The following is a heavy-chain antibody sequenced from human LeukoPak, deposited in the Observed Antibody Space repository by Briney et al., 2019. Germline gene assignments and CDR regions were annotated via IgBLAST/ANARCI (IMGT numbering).Heavy chain of an antibody. Sequence: GGSLRLSCAASGFTFTSYAMSWVRQAPGKGLEWVSAISGGGGGTYYADSVKGRFTISRDNSKNTLYLQMNSLRAEDTAVYYCAKDRKYCGGASCPYYFDDWGQGTLVTVSS. CDR1: GFTFTSYA. CDR3: AKDRKYCGGASCPYYFDD. CDR2: ISGGGGGT. D-gene: IGHD2-21*01. J-gene: IGHJ4*02. V-gene: IGHV3-23*01.